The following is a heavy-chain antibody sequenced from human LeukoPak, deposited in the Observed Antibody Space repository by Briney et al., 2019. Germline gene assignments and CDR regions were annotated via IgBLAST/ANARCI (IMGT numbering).Heavy chain of an antibody. Sequence: SETLSLTCTVAGGSISSYYWSWIRQPPGKGLEWIGYIYYSGSTNYNSSLKSRVTISVDTSKSQLSLKLSSVTAADTAVYYCARMYSSGWYFDLWGRGTLVTVSS. CDR2: IYYSGST. J-gene: IGHJ2*01. CDR1: GGSISSYY. V-gene: IGHV4-59*01. CDR3: ARMYSSGWYFDL. D-gene: IGHD6-19*01.